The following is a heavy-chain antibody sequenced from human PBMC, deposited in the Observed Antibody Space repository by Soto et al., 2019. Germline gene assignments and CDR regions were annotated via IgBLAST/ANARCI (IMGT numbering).Heavy chain of an antibody. CDR3: ARVMGSGTVGVFDY. CDR1: GFSLSSSGVG. Sequence: QITLKESGPTLVKPTQTLTLTCTFSGFSLSSSGVGVGWIRQHPGKALEWLALIYWDNYKQYSPSLKNRFTITKDTSKNQVVLTLTKMEPVDTGTYYCARVMGSGTVGVFDYWGQGTLVNVSS. J-gene: IGHJ4*02. CDR2: IYWDNYK. D-gene: IGHD6-13*01. V-gene: IGHV2-5*02.